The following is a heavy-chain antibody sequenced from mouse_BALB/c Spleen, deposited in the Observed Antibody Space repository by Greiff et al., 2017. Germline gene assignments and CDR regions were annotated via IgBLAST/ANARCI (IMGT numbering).Heavy chain of an antibody. CDR2: IWGDGST. CDR1: GFSLTGYG. D-gene: IGHD1-1*01. V-gene: IGHV2-6-7*01. Sequence: VMLVESGPGLVAPSQSLSITCTVSGFSLTGYGVNWVRQPPGKGLEWLGMIWGDGSTDYNSALKSRLSISKDNSKSQVFLKMNSLQTDDTAMYYCARHYYGSSPWYFDYWGQGTTLTVSS. CDR3: ARHYYGSSPWYFDY. J-gene: IGHJ2*01.